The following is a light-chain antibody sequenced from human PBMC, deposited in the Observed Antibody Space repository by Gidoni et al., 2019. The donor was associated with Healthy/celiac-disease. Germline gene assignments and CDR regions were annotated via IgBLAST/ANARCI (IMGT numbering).Light chain of an antibody. V-gene: IGLV3-1*01. J-gene: IGLJ2*01. CDR1: KLGDKF. Sequence: SYELTQPPSVSVSSGQTASITCSGDKLGDKFACWYQQKPGQSPVLVIYQDSRRPSGIPERFSGSNSGNTATLTISGTQAMDEADYYGQAWDSGTLEVFGGGTKLTVL. CDR2: QDS. CDR3: QAWDSGTLEV.